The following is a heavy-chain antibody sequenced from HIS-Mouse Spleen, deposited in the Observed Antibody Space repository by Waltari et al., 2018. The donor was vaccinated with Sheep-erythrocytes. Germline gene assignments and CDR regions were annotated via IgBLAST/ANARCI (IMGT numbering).Heavy chain of an antibody. CDR1: GGSFSGYY. CDR2: INHSGST. Sequence: QVQLQQWGAGLLKPSETLSLTCAVYGGSFSGYYWSWIRQPPGKGLEWIGEINHSGSTNYNPCLKSRVTISVDTSKNQFSLKLSSVTAADTAVYYCALSVDLAGAFDIWGQGTMVTVSS. V-gene: IGHV4-34*01. J-gene: IGHJ3*02. CDR3: ALSVDLAGAFDI. D-gene: IGHD6-19*01.